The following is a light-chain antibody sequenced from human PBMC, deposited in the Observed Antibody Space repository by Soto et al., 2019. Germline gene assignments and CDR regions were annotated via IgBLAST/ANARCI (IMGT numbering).Light chain of an antibody. CDR1: DGWRH. Sequence: IGITAFPGTLAVSSRGKTNLLLQGQSDGWRHLAWYQQKPCQAPRLLIYGASTRATGIPARFSGSGSGTEFTLTISSLQSEDFAVYYCQQYNNWPKTFGQGTKVEIK. V-gene: IGKV3-15*01. CDR2: GAS. CDR3: QQYNNWPKT. J-gene: IGKJ1*01.